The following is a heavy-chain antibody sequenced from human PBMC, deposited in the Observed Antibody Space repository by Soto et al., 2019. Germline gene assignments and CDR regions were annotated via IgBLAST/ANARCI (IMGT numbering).Heavy chain of an antibody. CDR1: GGSFSGYY. D-gene: IGHD2-15*01. Sequence: QVQLQQWGAGLLKPSETLSLTCAVYGGSFSGYYWTWIRQPPGKGLEWIGEINHSGSTNYNPSLKSRVPISVDPSKNHFSLKLSSVTAADTAVYYCARGSNFVVVVAATNWFDPWGQGTLVTVSS. CDR3: ARGSNFVVVVAATNWFDP. J-gene: IGHJ5*02. V-gene: IGHV4-34*01. CDR2: INHSGST.